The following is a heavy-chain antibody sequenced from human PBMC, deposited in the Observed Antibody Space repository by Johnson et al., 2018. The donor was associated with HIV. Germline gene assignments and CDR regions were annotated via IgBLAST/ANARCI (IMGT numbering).Heavy chain of an antibody. Sequence: QVQLVESGGGVVQPGRSLRLSCAASGFTFSSYAMHWVRQAPAKGLEWVAVISYDGSDKYYADSVKGRFTISRDNSKNTLYLQMNGLRAEDTAVYYCARDGWGSRGWDDAFDIWGQGTMVTVSS. D-gene: IGHD6-19*01. CDR2: ISYDGSDK. CDR3: ARDGWGSRGWDDAFDI. CDR1: GFTFSSYA. V-gene: IGHV3-30*04. J-gene: IGHJ3*02.